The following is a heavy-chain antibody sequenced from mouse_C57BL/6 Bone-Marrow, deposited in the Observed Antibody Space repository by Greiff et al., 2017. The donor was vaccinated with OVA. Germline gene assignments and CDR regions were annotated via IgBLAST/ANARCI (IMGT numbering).Heavy chain of an antibody. Sequence: QVHVKQSGAELARPGASVKLSCKASGYTFTSYGISWVKQRTGQGLEWIGEIYPRSGNTYYNEKFKGKATLTADKSSSTAYMELRSLTSEDSAVYFCARRGGTGYYFDYWGQGTTLTVSS. CDR3: ARRGGTGYYFDY. V-gene: IGHV1-81*01. J-gene: IGHJ2*01. D-gene: IGHD3-3*01. CDR2: IYPRSGNT. CDR1: GYTFTSYG.